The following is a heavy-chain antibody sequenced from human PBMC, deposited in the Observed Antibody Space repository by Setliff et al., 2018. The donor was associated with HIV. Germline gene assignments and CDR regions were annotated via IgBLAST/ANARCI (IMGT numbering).Heavy chain of an antibody. CDR1: GGTFSSYA. CDR2: IIPMFGAA. Sequence: GASVKVSCKASGGTFSSYAISWVRQAPGQGLEWMGGIIPMFGAANYAQKFQGRVTITTDASTSAAYMELSSLRSEDTAVYYCARATSGTIHDFWGQGTLVTVSS. CDR3: ARATSGTIHDF. J-gene: IGHJ4*02. D-gene: IGHD3-10*01. V-gene: IGHV1-69*05.